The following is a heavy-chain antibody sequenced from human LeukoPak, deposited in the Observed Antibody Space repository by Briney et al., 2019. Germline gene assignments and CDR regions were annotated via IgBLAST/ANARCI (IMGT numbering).Heavy chain of an antibody. CDR2: ISSSSSYI. CDR1: GFTFSSYE. V-gene: IGHV3-21*01. Sequence: PGGSLRLSCAASGFTFSSYEMNWVRQAPGKGLEWVSSISSSSSYIYYADSVKGRFTISRDNAKNSLYLQMNSLRAEDTAVYYCARGDDSSGTYYFDYWGQGTLVTVSS. D-gene: IGHD3-22*01. J-gene: IGHJ4*02. CDR3: ARGDDSSGTYYFDY.